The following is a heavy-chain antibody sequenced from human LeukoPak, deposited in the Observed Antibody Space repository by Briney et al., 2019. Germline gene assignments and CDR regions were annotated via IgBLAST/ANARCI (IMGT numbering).Heavy chain of an antibody. D-gene: IGHD3-10*01. CDR3: ARAINGVIILYYFYYMDV. J-gene: IGHJ6*03. CDR2: IYTSGST. CDR1: GGSISSYY. Sequence: SETLSLTCTVSGGSISSYYWSWIRQPAGKGLEWIGRIYTSGSTNYNPSLKSRVTMSVDTSKNQFSLRLRSVTAADTAVYYCARAINGVIILYYFYYMDVWGKGTTVTVSS. V-gene: IGHV4-4*07.